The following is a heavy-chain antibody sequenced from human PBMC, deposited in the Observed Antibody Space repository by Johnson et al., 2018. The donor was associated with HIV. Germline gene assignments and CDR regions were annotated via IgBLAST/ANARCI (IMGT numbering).Heavy chain of an antibody. CDR2: IWNGGRT. J-gene: IGHJ3*02. V-gene: IGHV3-33*01. CDR3: AREVGITWELRGGRVFDI. CDR1: GFTFSSYG. D-gene: IGHD1-26*01. Sequence: QVQLVESGGGVVQPGRSLRLSCAASGFTFSSYGMHWVRQAPGKGLEWVAVIWNGGRTGYADSVKGRFTISRDNATNSLYLQMNGLRAEDTALYYCAREVGITWELRGGRVFDIWGQGTMVTVSS.